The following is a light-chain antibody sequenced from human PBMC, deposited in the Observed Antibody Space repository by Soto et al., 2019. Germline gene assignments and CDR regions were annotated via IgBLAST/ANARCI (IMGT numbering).Light chain of an antibody. CDR1: SGSIASNY. CDR3: QSYDSSSHWV. CDR2: EDT. V-gene: IGLV6-57*02. J-gene: IGLJ3*02. Sequence: NFMLTQPHSVSESPGKTVTISCIVSSGSIASNYVQWYQQRPGRAPTTVIYEDTQRPSGVPDRFSGSIDSSSNSASLTISGLKTEDEADYYCQSYDSSSHWVFGGGTKLTVL.